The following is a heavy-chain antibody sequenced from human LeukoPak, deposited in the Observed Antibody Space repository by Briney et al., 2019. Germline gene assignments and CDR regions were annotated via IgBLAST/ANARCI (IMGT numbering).Heavy chain of an antibody. J-gene: IGHJ6*03. Sequence: SETLSLTCTVSGGSTSSYYWSWIRQPPGKGLEWIGYIHYSGSTNYNPSLNSRGSMSVDTSKNQFSLKLTSVTAADTAVYYCARRGSSSPTGYSYYYMDVWGIGTTVTVSS. D-gene: IGHD6-6*01. CDR1: GGSTSSYY. CDR2: IHYSGST. CDR3: ARRGSSSPTGYSYYYMDV. V-gene: IGHV4-59*08.